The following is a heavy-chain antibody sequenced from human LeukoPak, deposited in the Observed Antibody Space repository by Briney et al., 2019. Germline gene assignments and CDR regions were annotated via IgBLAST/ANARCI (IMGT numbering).Heavy chain of an antibody. V-gene: IGHV4-61*01. Sequence: PSETLSLTCTVSGDPITSNSNYKWTWLRQPPGKGLEWIGYIYYSGTTNYNPSLKSRVSISVDTSRNQFSLKLSSVTAADTAVYYCAREYSSFDYWGQGTLVTVSS. CDR2: IYYSGTT. D-gene: IGHD6-13*01. J-gene: IGHJ4*02. CDR1: GDPITSNSNYK. CDR3: AREYSSFDY.